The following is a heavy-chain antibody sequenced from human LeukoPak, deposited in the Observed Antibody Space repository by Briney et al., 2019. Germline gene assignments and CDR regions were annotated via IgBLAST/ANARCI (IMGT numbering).Heavy chain of an antibody. CDR2: ISGNGGST. Sequence: GGSLRLSCAASGFTFRTYAMSWVRQAPGKGLEWVSTISGNGGSTYYADSVRGWFTISRDNSKSTLYLQMNSLRAEDTAVYYCARDPGYAVYYFDYWGQGTLVTVSS. CDR3: ARDPGYAVYYFDY. J-gene: IGHJ4*02. CDR1: GFTFRTYA. D-gene: IGHD1-1*01. V-gene: IGHV3-23*01.